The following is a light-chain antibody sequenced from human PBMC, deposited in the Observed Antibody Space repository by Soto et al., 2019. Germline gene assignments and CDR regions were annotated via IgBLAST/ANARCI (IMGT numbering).Light chain of an antibody. Sequence: SYELAQPPSVSVAPGKTASITCGGNNIGSKSVLWYQQKAGQAPVLVIYYDRYRPSGIPERFSGSNSGNTATLTISRVEAGDEADYYCQVWDSSSDLGVFGGGIQLTVL. CDR1: NIGSKS. CDR3: QVWDSSSDLGV. CDR2: YDR. J-gene: IGLJ3*02. V-gene: IGLV3-21*04.